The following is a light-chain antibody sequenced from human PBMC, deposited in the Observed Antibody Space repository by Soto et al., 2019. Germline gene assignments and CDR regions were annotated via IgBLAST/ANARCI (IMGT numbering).Light chain of an antibody. CDR2: GAS. CDR1: QSVSTN. V-gene: IGKV3-15*01. Sequence: EIVMTQSPATRSVSPGERAILSCRASQSVSTNLGWYQQKPGQAPRLLIFGASTRANGIPARFSGSGSGTEFTLTISSLQSEDSAVYYCQQYNNWPPFTFGQGTRLEIK. J-gene: IGKJ5*01. CDR3: QQYNNWPPFT.